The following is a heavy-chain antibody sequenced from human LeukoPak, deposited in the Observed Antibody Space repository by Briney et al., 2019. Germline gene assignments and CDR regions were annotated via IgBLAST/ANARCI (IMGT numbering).Heavy chain of an antibody. CDR2: IYYSGST. Sequence: SETLSLTCTLSGGSISSSSYCWGWSRQPPGKGLEWIGSIYYSGSTYYNPSLKSRVTISVDTTKTQVSLKLSSVTAADTAVYYCAKDELYYGSGSKEEGNYFDYWGQGTLVTVSS. V-gene: IGHV4-39*02. CDR1: GGSISSSSYC. CDR3: AKDELYYGSGSKEEGNYFDY. D-gene: IGHD3-10*01. J-gene: IGHJ4*02.